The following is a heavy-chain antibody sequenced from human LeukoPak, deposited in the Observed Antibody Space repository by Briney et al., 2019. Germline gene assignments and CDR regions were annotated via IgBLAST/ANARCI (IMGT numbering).Heavy chain of an antibody. V-gene: IGHV3-21*01. J-gene: IGHJ3*02. CDR2: ISSTGTYV. Sequence: GGSLRLSCAASGCTFSSYSMNWVRLAQGKGLESVSSISSTGTYVYYADSVKGRFTISRDNAKNSLSLQMNSLRADDAAVYYCARASSKQLAGYLPDGFDIWGQGTMVTVSS. D-gene: IGHD3-9*01. CDR3: ARASSKQLAGYLPDGFDI. CDR1: GCTFSSYS.